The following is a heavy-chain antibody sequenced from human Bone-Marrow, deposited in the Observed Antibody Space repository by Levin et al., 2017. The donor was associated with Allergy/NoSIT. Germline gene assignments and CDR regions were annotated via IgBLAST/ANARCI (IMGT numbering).Heavy chain of an antibody. J-gene: IGHJ4*02. Sequence: SQTLSLTCTVSGGSISSSNYYWSWIRQPPGKGLEWIGSIYSSGSASFNPSLKSRVTISVDTSKNQFSLKLTSVTAADTAVYYCASRLAILVVPTALDYWGQGTLVTVSS. D-gene: IGHD2-2*01. V-gene: IGHV4-39*01. CDR1: GGSISSSNYY. CDR3: ASRLAILVVPTALDY. CDR2: IYSSGSA.